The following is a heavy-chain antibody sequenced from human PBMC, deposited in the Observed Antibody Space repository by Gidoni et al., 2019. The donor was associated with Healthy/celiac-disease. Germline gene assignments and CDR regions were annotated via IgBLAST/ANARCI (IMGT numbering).Heavy chain of an antibody. CDR1: GFTFSSYW. D-gene: IGHD6-13*01. CDR3: ARGVAAALLDY. CDR2: IKQDGMGK. V-gene: IGHV3-7*01. J-gene: IGHJ4*02. Sequence: EVQLVESGGVLVQPGGFLRLSCEASGFTFSSYWMSWVRQAPGKGLEWGTNIKQDGMGKYYVDSVKGRFTISRDNAKNSLYLQMNSLRAEDTAVHYCARGVAAALLDYWGQGTLVTVSS.